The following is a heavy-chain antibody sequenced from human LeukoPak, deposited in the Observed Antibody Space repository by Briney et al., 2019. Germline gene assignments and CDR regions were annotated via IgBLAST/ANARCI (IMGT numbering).Heavy chain of an antibody. Sequence: GGSLRLSCAASGFTFSSYWMHWVRQAPGKGLVWVSRINSDGITTFYADSVKGRFTISRDNAKNTLYLQMNSLRAEDTAVYYCARGSGYAVFDYWGQGTLVTVSS. D-gene: IGHD3-3*01. CDR3: ARGSGYAVFDY. V-gene: IGHV3-74*01. CDR2: INSDGITT. J-gene: IGHJ4*02. CDR1: GFTFSSYW.